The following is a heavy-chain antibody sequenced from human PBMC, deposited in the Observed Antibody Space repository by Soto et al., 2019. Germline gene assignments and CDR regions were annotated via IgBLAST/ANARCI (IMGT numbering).Heavy chain of an antibody. V-gene: IGHV3-23*01. CDR2: ISGSGGST. CDR3: AKVPVIRSWNTYLDY. J-gene: IGHJ4*02. Sequence: GGSLRLSCAASGFTFSSYAMSWVRQAPGKGLEWVSAISGSGGSTYYADSVKGRFTISRDNSKNTLYLQMNSLRAEDTAVYYCAKVPVIRSWNTYLDYWGEGTLVTLGS. D-gene: IGHD6-13*01. CDR1: GFTFSSYA.